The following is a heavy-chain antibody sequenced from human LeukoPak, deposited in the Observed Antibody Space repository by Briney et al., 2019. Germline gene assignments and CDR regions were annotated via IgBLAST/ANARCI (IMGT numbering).Heavy chain of an antibody. CDR3: AVWAGHVNFWSGLLDY. J-gene: IGHJ4*02. V-gene: IGHV1-2*02. Sequence: RASVKVSCKTSGYTFTRNYIHWVRQAPGQGPEWMGWINPNSGDTNYAQKFQGSVTMTRDTSISTAYMELTRLRFDDTAVYYCAVWAGHVNFWSGLLDYWGQGTLVTVSS. D-gene: IGHD3-3*01. CDR2: INPNSGDT. CDR1: GYTFTRNY.